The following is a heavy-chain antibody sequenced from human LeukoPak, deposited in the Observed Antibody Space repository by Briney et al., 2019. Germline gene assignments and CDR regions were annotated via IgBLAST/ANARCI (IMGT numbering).Heavy chain of an antibody. D-gene: IGHD3-10*01. CDR2: ISSSGSAI. V-gene: IGHV3-48*03. CDR3: ARINYGSGRRGPFDY. Sequence: PGGSLRLSCAASGFTFSSYEMNWVRQAPGKGLEWVSYISSSGSAIYYADSVKGRFTISRDNAKNSLYLQMNSLRAEDTAVYYCARINYGSGRRGPFDYWGQGTLVTVSS. CDR1: GFTFSSYE. J-gene: IGHJ4*02.